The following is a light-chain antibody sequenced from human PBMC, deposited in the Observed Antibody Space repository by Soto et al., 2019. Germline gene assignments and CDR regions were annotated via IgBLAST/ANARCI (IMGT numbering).Light chain of an antibody. CDR1: SSDIGAYNY. J-gene: IGLJ1*01. CDR3: CSYKSSSTLYV. V-gene: IGLV2-14*03. CDR2: DVT. Sequence: QSVLTQPASVSGSPGQSNTISCTGTSSDIGAYNYVSWYQQHPGKAPKLIIYDVTNRPAGISSRFSASKSGNTASLTISVLQAEDEADYYCCSYKSSSTLYVFGTGTKLTVL.